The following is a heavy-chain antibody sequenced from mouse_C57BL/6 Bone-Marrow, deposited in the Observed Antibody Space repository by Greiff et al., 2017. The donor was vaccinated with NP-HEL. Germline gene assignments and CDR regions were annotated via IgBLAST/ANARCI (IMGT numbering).Heavy chain of an antibody. CDR3: TYCNYYYARDY. Sequence: VQLKQSGTVLARPGASVKMSCKTSGYTFTSYWMHWVKQRPGQGLEWLGAIYPGNSDTSSNQKLKGKAKLTAVTSASTAYMELSSLTNEDSAVYYCTYCNYYYARDYWGQGTSVTVSS. V-gene: IGHV1-5*01. D-gene: IGHD2-1*01. J-gene: IGHJ4*01. CDR1: GYTFTSYW. CDR2: IYPGNSDT.